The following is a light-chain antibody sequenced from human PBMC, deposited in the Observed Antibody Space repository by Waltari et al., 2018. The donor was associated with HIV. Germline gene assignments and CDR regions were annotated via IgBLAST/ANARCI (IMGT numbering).Light chain of an antibody. CDR1: SSTIGSHL. Sequence: QSVLTQPPSVSAAPGQKVTISCSGSSSTIGSHLVSWYRQLPGPAPKLLSYDNHKRPSAIHDRFSGSKSGTSATPGITGLQTGDEAEYYCGTCDTSLNAGVFAGGTNLTVL. V-gene: IGLV1-51*01. CDR3: GTCDTSLNAGV. J-gene: IGLJ3*02. CDR2: DNH.